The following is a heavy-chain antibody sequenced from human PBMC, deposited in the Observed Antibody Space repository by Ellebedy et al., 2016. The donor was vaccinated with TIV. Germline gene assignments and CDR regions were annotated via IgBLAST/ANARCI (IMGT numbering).Heavy chain of an antibody. J-gene: IGHJ5*02. Sequence: MPSETLSLTCAVYNGSFSGYFWSWIRQPPGKGLEWIGEINPSGTTTYNPSLDSRVTVSVDTSKNQFSLNLSSVTAADTAVYYCARDPALPRGRFDTWGQGTLVTVSS. V-gene: IGHV4-34*01. CDR3: ARDPALPRGRFDT. CDR2: INPSGTT. CDR1: NGSFSGYF.